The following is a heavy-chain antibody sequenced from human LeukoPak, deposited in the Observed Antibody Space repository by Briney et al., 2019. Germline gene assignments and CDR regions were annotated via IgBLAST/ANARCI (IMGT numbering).Heavy chain of an antibody. CDR2: IYPGDSDT. J-gene: IGHJ4*02. CDR3: ARAGDYSNDYFDY. V-gene: IGHV5-51*01. Sequence: GESLKISCKGSGYSFTSYWIGWVRHMPEKGLEWMGIIYPGDSDTRYSPSFQGQVTISADKSISTAYLQWSSLKASDTAMYYCARAGDYSNDYFDYWGQGTLVTVSS. D-gene: IGHD2-15*01. CDR1: GYSFTSYW.